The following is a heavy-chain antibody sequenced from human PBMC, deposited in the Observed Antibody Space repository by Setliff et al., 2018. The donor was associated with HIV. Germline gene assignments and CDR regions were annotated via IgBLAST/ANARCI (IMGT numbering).Heavy chain of an antibody. CDR3: ARGTKGIQLWYTLFFDY. J-gene: IGHJ4*02. Sequence: SETLSLTCAVYGESFSGYSWTWIRQPPGKGLEWLGEINHSGSAKYNPALKSRVTTSVDTSKKQFSLKLTSVTAADTAVYYCARGTKGIQLWYTLFFDYWGQGTRVTVS. V-gene: IGHV4-34*01. CDR1: GESFSGYS. CDR2: INHSGSA. D-gene: IGHD5-18*01.